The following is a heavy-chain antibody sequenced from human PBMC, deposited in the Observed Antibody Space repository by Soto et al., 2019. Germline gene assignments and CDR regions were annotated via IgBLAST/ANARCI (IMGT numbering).Heavy chain of an antibody. CDR1: GGSISDTSYY. CDR3: ARQGSY. V-gene: IGHV4-39*01. CDR2: IYFNGKT. J-gene: IGHJ4*02. Sequence: PSETLSLTCAVYGGSISDTSYYWGWIRQPPGKGLEWIGTIYFNGKTFYNPSLKSRLTISVDTSKNQISLRLTSVTAADTAVYYCARQGSYWGQGTLVTVSS.